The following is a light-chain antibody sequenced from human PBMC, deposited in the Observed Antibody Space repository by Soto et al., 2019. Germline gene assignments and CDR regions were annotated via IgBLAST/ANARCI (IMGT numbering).Light chain of an antibody. Sequence: EIVLTQSPATLSLSPGERATFSCRASQSVSSDLVWYQQKPGQAPRLLIYDASNRATGIPARFSGSGSGTDFTPTISSLEPEDFAVYYCQQRRNWPPLTFGGGTKVEIK. J-gene: IGKJ4*01. V-gene: IGKV3-11*01. CDR1: QSVSSD. CDR2: DAS. CDR3: QQRRNWPPLT.